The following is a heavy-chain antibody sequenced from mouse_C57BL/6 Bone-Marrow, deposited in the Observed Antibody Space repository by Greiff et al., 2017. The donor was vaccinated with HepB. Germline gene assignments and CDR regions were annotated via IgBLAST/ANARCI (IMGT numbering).Heavy chain of an antibody. J-gene: IGHJ4*01. D-gene: IGHD1-1*01. CDR3: ARSDYYGSGYAMDY. V-gene: IGHV1-66*01. CDR2: IYPGSGNT. CDR1: GYSFTSYY. Sequence: VQLQQSGPELVKPGASVKISCKASGYSFTSYYIHWVKQRPGQGLEWIGWIYPGSGNTKYNEKFKGKATLTADTSSSTAYMQLSSLTSEDSAVYYCARSDYYGSGYAMDYWGQGTSVTVSS.